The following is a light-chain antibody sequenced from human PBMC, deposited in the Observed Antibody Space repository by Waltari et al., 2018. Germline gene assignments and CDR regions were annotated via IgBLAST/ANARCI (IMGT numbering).Light chain of an antibody. CDR3: QSYDSSLSGSV. Sequence: QSVLTQPPSVSGAPGQRVTISCTGSRSNIGAGYYVSWYQQLPGTAPKLLIYGNSNRPSGVPDRFSGSKSGTSASLAITGLQAEDEADYYCQSYDSSLSGSVFGGGTKLTVL. J-gene: IGLJ2*01. CDR2: GNS. CDR1: RSNIGAGYY. V-gene: IGLV1-40*01.